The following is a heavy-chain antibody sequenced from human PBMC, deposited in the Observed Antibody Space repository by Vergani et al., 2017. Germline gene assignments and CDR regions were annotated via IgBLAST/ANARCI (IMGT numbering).Heavy chain of an antibody. D-gene: IGHD1-14*01. CDR2: INHSGST. CDR3: ARDLPRNYYYYYGMDG. J-gene: IGHJ6*02. CDR1: GGSFSGYY. Sequence: QVQLQQWGAGLLKPSETLSLTCAVYGGSFSGYYWSWIRQPPGKGLEWIGEINHSGSTNYNPSLKSRVTISVDTSKNQCSLKLSSVTAADTAVYYCARDLPRNYYYYYGMDGWGQGTTVTVSS. V-gene: IGHV4-34*01.